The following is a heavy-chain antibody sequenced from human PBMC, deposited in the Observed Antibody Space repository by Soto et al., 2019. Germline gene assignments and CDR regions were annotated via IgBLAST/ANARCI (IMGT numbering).Heavy chain of an antibody. Sequence: QVQLVESGGGVVQPGRSLRLSCAASGFTFSSYGMHWVRQAPGKGLEWVAVIWYDGSNKYYADSVKGRFTISRDNSKNTLYLQMNSLRAEDTAVYYCARDGAGFGRGMDVWGQGTTVTVSS. CDR1: GFTFSSYG. CDR2: IWYDGSNK. V-gene: IGHV3-33*01. J-gene: IGHJ6*02. D-gene: IGHD3-10*01. CDR3: ARDGAGFGRGMDV.